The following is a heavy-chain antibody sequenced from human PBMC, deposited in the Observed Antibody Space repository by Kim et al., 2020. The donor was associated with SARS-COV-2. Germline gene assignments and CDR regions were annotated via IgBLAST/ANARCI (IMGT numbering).Heavy chain of an antibody. D-gene: IGHD6-13*01. V-gene: IGHV4-59*01. CDR3: ARWRAAAGLDVFDI. Sequence: NPSLKRRVTISVDTSKNQFSLKLSSVTAAGTAVDYCARWRAAAGLDVFDIWGQGTMVTVSS. J-gene: IGHJ3*02.